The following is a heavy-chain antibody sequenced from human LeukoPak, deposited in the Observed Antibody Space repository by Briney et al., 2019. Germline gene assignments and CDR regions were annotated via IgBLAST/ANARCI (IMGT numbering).Heavy chain of an antibody. D-gene: IGHD5-18*01. J-gene: IGHJ4*02. CDR1: GGSISSSSYY. CDR3: ARLGYSYASLEDY. V-gene: IGHV4-39*01. Sequence: KTSETLSLTCTVSGGSISSSSYYWGWIRQPPGKGLEWIGSIYYSGSTDYNPSLKSRVTISVDTSKNQFSLKLSSVTAADTAVYYYARLGYSYASLEDYWGQGTLVTVSS. CDR2: IYYSGST.